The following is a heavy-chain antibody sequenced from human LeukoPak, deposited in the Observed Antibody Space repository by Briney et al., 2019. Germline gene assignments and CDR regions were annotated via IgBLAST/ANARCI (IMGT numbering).Heavy chain of an antibody. CDR1: GYSFTSYW. D-gene: IGHD2-2*01. CDR3: ARQGCSKGANWFDP. J-gene: IGHJ5*02. Sequence: GESLRISGKGSGYSFTSYWIRWVRQMPGKGLEWMGIIYPGDSDTRYSPSFQGQVTISADKSISTAYLQWSSLKASDTAMYYCARQGCSKGANWFDPWGQGTLVTVSS. V-gene: IGHV5-51*01. CDR2: IYPGDSDT.